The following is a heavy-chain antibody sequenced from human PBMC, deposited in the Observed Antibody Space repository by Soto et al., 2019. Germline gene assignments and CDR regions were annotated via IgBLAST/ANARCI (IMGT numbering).Heavy chain of an antibody. J-gene: IGHJ6*03. V-gene: IGHV1-46*03. Sequence: ASVKVSCKASGYTFTSYYMHWVRQAPGQGLEWMGIINPSGGSTSYAQKFQGRVTMTRDTSTSTVYMELSSLRSEDTAVYYCARCFSFFSSTSCSPYIDVSGKATTVSVSS. CDR1: GYTFTSYY. CDR2: INPSGGST. D-gene: IGHD2-2*01. CDR3: ARCFSFFSSTSCSPYIDV.